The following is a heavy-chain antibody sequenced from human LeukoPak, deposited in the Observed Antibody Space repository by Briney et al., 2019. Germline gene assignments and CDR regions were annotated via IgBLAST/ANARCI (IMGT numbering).Heavy chain of an antibody. D-gene: IGHD6-13*01. V-gene: IGHV3-9*03. Sequence: TGGSLRLSCAASGFTFDDYAMHWVRQAPGKGLEWVSGISWNSGSIGYADSVKGRFTISRDNAKNSLYLQMNSLRAEDMALYYCAAGYSSSSLVKSFDYWGQGTLVTVSS. CDR1: GFTFDDYA. CDR2: ISWNSGSI. J-gene: IGHJ4*02. CDR3: AAGYSSSSLVKSFDY.